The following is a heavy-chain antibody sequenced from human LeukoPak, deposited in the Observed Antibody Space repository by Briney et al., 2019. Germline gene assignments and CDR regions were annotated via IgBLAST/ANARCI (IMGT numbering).Heavy chain of an antibody. CDR1: GFTFSSYA. CDR3: AKDDYYDILTGYYTLFDY. Sequence: PGGSLRLSCAASGFTFSSYAMSWVRQAPGKGLEWVSAISGSGGSTYYADSVKGRFTISRDSSKNTLYLQMNSLRAEDTAVYYCAKDDYYDILTGYYTLFDYWGQGTLVTVSS. J-gene: IGHJ4*02. V-gene: IGHV3-23*01. D-gene: IGHD3-9*01. CDR2: ISGSGGST.